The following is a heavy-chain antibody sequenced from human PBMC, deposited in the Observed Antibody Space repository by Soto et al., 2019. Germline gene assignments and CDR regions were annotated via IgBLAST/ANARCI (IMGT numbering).Heavy chain of an antibody. V-gene: IGHV4-59*01. Sequence: SETLSLTCVVSGASLSSYYWSWIRQPPGKGLEWIGYIYYSGSTNYNPSLKSRVTISVDTSKNQFSLKLSSVTAADTAVYYCARGFAPWGQGTLVTVSS. CDR1: GASLSSYY. J-gene: IGHJ5*02. CDR2: IYYSGST. CDR3: ARGFAP.